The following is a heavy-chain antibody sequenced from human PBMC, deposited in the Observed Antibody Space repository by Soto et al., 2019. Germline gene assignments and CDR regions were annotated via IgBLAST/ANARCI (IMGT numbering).Heavy chain of an antibody. Sequence: QVQLQESGPGLVKPSQTLSLTCTVSGGSISSGGYYWSWIRQHPGKGLEWIGDIYYSGSTYYNPSLKSRVTISLDTPKIPCTLKLSSVTAADTAVYYCARHYVSGFDPWGQGTLVTVSS. D-gene: IGHD4-17*01. CDR1: GGSISSGGYY. CDR3: ARHYVSGFDP. J-gene: IGHJ5*02. CDR2: IYYSGST. V-gene: IGHV4-31*03.